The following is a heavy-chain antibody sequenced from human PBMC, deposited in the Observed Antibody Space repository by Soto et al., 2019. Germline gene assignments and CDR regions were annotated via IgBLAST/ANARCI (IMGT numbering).Heavy chain of an antibody. V-gene: IGHV4-31*03. J-gene: IGHJ6*02. Sequence: NPSETLSLTCTVSGGSISSGGYYWSWIRQHPGKGLEWIGYIYYSGSTNYNPSLKSRVTISVDTSKNQFSLKLSSVTAADTAVYYCARVDSSSWPKQYYYYYGMDVWGQGTTVTVSS. D-gene: IGHD6-13*01. CDR1: GGSISSGGYY. CDR2: IYYSGST. CDR3: ARVDSSSWPKQYYYYYGMDV.